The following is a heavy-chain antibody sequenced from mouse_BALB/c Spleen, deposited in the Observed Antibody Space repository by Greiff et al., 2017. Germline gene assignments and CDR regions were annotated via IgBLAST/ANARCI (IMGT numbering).Heavy chain of an antibody. D-gene: IGHD2-3*01. V-gene: IGHV5-4*02. CDR1: GFTFSDYY. Sequence: EVMLVESGGGLVKPGGSLKLSCAASGFTFSDYYMYWVRQTPEKRLEWVATISDGGSYTYYPDSVKGRFTISRDNAKNTLYLQMSSLKSEDTAMYYCARHGYYYFDYWGQGTTLTVSS. J-gene: IGHJ2*01. CDR2: ISDGGSYT. CDR3: ARHGYYYFDY.